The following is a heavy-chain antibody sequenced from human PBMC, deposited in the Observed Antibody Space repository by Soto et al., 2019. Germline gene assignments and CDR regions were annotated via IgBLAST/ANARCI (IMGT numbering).Heavy chain of an antibody. D-gene: IGHD3-22*01. J-gene: IGHJ4*02. CDR3: ARSNTRYSSPDY. CDR1: GDSINTYQ. CDR2: FYFST. Sequence: PSETLSLTCTVSGDSINTYQWSWVRQPPGKGLEWIGCFYFSTNYNPDLNSRVTISVDRSKNHFSLKLTSVTAADTAVYFCARSNTRYSSPDYWGQGTLVTVSS. V-gene: IGHV4-59*08.